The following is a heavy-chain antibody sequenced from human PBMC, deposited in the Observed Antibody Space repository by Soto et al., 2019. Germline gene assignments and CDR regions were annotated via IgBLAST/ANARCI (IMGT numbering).Heavy chain of an antibody. D-gene: IGHD6-19*01. Sequence: GGSLRLSCAASGFTFSSYAMHWVRPAPGKGLEWVAVISYDGSNKYYADSVRGRFTISRDNSKNTLYLQMSSLRGEDTAVYYCARDPGSGWPNYYYYGMDVWGQGTTVTVSS. CDR3: ARDPGSGWPNYYYYGMDV. J-gene: IGHJ6*02. CDR2: ISYDGSNK. V-gene: IGHV3-30-3*01. CDR1: GFTFSSYA.